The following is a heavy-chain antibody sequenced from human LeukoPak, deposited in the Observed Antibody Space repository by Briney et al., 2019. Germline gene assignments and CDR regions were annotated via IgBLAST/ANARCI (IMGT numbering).Heavy chain of an antibody. D-gene: IGHD3-16*02. CDR2: INTNTGDP. J-gene: IGHJ5*01. CDR1: GYTFTNYA. Sequence: ASVKVSCKASGYTFTNYAMNWVRQAPGQGLEWMGWINTNTGDPTYAQDFTGRFVFSVDTSVSTAYLQISSLKAEDTAVYYCARAYQPLGGLSFPDSWGREPWSPSPQ. CDR3: ARAYQPLGGLSFPDS. V-gene: IGHV7-4-1*02.